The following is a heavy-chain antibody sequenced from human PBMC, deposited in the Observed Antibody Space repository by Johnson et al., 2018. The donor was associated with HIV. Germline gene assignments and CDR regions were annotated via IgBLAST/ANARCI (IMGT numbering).Heavy chain of an antibody. J-gene: IGHJ3*02. V-gene: IGHV3-30*02. Sequence: VQVVESGGGVVQPGGSLRLSCAASGFTFSSYGMHWVRQAPGKGLEWVAFLRYDGSNKYYPGSVKGRFTTSRENAKNSLYLHMNSLRAGDTAVYYCARRSIRSDGFDIWGQGTMVTVSS. CDR1: GFTFSSYG. D-gene: IGHD4-11*01. CDR3: ARRSIRSDGFDI. CDR2: LRYDGSNK.